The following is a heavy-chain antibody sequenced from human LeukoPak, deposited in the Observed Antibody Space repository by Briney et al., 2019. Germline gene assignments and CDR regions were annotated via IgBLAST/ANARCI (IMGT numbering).Heavy chain of an antibody. D-gene: IGHD5-24*01. CDR2: ISYDGTRK. J-gene: IGHJ4*02. Sequence: GTSLRLSYAASGFTFSNYGVHGVRQAPGKGLEWVAVISYDGTRKYYADSVKGRFTISRDNSRSTLYLQMNSLRAEDTAVYYCAKSAGGDGYSYVNFWGQGTLVTVSS. CDR3: AKSAGGDGYSYVNF. CDR1: GFTFSNYG. V-gene: IGHV3-30*18.